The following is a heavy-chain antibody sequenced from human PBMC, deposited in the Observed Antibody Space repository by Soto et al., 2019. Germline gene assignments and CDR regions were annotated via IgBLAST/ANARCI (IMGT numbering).Heavy chain of an antibody. CDR2: IYHSGST. CDR3: ARDLVITGMDV. D-gene: IGHD3-22*01. V-gene: IGHV4-31*11. CDR1: GGSISSGGYS. Sequence: SETLSLTCAVSGGSISSGGYSWSWIRQPPGKGLEWIGYIYHSGSTYYNPSLKSRVTISVDTSKNQFSLKLSSVTAADTAVYYCARDLVITGMDVWGQGTTVTVSS. J-gene: IGHJ6*02.